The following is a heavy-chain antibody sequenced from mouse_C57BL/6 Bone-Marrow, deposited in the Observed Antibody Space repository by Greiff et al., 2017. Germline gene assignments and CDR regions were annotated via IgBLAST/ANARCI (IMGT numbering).Heavy chain of an antibody. D-gene: IGHD1-1*02. CDR3: ARLWDSWFAY. V-gene: IGHV3-6*01. CDR2: ISYDGSN. J-gene: IGHJ3*01. CDR1: GYSITSGYY. Sequence: EVHLVESGPGLVKPSQSLSLTCSVTGYSITSGYYWNWIRQFPGNKLEWMGYISYDGSNNYNPSLKNRISITRDTSKNQFFLKLNSVTTEDTATYYCARLWDSWFAYWGQGTLVTVSA.